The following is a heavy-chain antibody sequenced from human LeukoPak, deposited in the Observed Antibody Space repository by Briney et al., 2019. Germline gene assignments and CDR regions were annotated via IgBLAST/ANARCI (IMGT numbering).Heavy chain of an antibody. J-gene: IGHJ4*02. CDR1: GFTFSSYG. V-gene: IGHV3-30*18. CDR2: ISYDGSNK. D-gene: IGHD3-10*01. Sequence: GSSLRLSCAASGFTFSSYGMLCVRHAPGKGLEGVAVISYDGSNKYYADPVKGRFTISRDNSKNTLYLQMNSLRAEDTAVYYCAKDSSYGSGKDEYFDYWGQGTLVTVSS. CDR3: AKDSSYGSGKDEYFDY.